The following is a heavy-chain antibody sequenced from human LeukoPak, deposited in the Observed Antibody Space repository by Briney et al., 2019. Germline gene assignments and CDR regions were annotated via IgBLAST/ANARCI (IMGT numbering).Heavy chain of an antibody. V-gene: IGHV4-39*07. CDR3: ARDRDTEYYYGSGSYYDY. J-gene: IGHJ4*02. Sequence: SETLSLTCTVSGGSISSSSYYWGWIRQPPGKGLEWIGSIYYSGSTYYNPSLKSRVTISVDTSKNQFSLKLSSMTAADTAVYYCARDRDTEYYYGSGSYYDYWGQGTLVTVSS. D-gene: IGHD3-10*01. CDR1: GGSISSSSYY. CDR2: IYYSGST.